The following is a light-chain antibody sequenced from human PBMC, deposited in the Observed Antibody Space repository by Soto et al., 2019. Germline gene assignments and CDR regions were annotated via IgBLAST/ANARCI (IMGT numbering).Light chain of an antibody. CDR3: QHYYGFSRT. CDR2: DAS. Sequence: DIQMTQSPPTLSASVGDRVTITCRASQGIVRWLAWYQQKPGKAPKLLIYDASSLESGVPSRFSGSGAGTEFTLTISSXQPEDFATYYCQHYYGFSRTFGQGTKVDIK. J-gene: IGKJ1*01. CDR1: QGIVRW. V-gene: IGKV1-5*01.